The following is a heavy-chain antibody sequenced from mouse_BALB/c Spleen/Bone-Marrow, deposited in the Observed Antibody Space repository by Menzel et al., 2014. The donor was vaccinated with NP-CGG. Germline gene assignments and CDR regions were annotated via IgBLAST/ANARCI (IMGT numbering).Heavy chain of an antibody. J-gene: IGHJ2*01. V-gene: IGHV1S81*02. Sequence: VQLVESGAELVKPGASVKLSCKASGYTFTSYWMHWVKQSPGQGLEWIGEINPSNGRTNYNEKFKSKATLTVDKSSSTAYMQLSSLTSEDSAVYYCARGGSSSFDYWGQGTTLTVSS. D-gene: IGHD1-1*01. CDR3: ARGGSSSFDY. CDR1: GYTFTSYW. CDR2: INPSNGRT.